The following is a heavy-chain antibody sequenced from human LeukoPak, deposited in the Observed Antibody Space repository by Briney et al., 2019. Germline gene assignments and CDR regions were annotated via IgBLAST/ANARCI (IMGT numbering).Heavy chain of an antibody. CDR1: GGSISSGDYY. J-gene: IGHJ4*02. D-gene: IGHD3-22*01. V-gene: IGHV4-39*01. CDR3: ARHPSGYDSSGYYSDYFDY. CDR2: IYYSGST. Sequence: KSSETLSLTCTVSGGSISSGDYYWSWIRQPPGKGLEWIGYIYYSGSTYYNPSLKSRVTISVDTSKNQFSLKLSSVTAADTAVYYCARHPSGYDSSGYYSDYFDYWGQGTLVTVSS.